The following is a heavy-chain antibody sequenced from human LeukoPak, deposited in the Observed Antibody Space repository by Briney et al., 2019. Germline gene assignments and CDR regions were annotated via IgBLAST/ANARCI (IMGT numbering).Heavy chain of an antibody. D-gene: IGHD2-2*01. CDR2: ISGSGGST. CDR3: AKSTSPLYYYYGMDV. Sequence: GGSLRLPCAASGFTFSNYAMSWVRQAPGKGLEWVSTISGSGGSTYYADSVKGRFTISRDNSKNTLYLQLNSLRAEDTAVYYCAKSTSPLYYYYGMDVWGQGTTVTVSS. J-gene: IGHJ6*02. V-gene: IGHV3-23*01. CDR1: GFTFSNYA.